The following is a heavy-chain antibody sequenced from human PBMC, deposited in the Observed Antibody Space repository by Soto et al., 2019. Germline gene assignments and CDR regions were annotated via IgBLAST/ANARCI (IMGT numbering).Heavy chain of an antibody. J-gene: IGHJ6*02. CDR1: GYTFTSYA. Sequence: ASVKVSCKASGYTFTSYAMHWVRQAPGQRLEWMGWINAGNGNTKYSQKFQGRVTITRDTSASTAYMELSSLRSEDTAVYYCARAGGIVVVVAAHMDVWGQGTTVTVSS. CDR2: INAGNGNT. V-gene: IGHV1-3*01. CDR3: ARAGGIVVVVAAHMDV. D-gene: IGHD2-15*01.